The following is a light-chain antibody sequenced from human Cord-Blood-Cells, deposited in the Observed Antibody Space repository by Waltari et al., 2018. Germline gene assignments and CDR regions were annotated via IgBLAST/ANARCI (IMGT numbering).Light chain of an antibody. J-gene: IGKJ1*01. CDR1: QSVSSN. Sequence: EIVMTQSPATLSVSPGERATLSCRASQSVSSNLAWYQQKPGQVPRLRIYGASTRATGIPGRLSGSGSGTEFTRTISSLQSEDFAVDDCQKYKNWPPWTFGQGTKVEIK. V-gene: IGKV3-15*01. CDR3: QKYKNWPPWT. CDR2: GAS.